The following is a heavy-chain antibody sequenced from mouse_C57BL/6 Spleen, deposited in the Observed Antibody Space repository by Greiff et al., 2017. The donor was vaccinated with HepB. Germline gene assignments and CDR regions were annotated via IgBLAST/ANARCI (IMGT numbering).Heavy chain of an antibody. Sequence: VQLQQPGAELVRPGSSVKLSCKASGYTFTSYWMHWVKQRPIQGLEWIGNIDPSDSETHYNQKFKDKATLTVDKSSSTAYMQLSSLTSEDSAVYYCARSPLYGSSYYCDYWGQGTTLTVSS. CDR1: GYTFTSYW. D-gene: IGHD1-1*01. V-gene: IGHV1-52*01. CDR2: IDPSDSET. CDR3: ARSPLYGSSYYCDY. J-gene: IGHJ2*01.